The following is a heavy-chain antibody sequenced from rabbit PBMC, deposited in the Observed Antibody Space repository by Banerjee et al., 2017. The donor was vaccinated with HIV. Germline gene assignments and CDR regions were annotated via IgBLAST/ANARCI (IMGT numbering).Heavy chain of an antibody. CDR2: INTSSGNT. J-gene: IGHJ4*01. D-gene: IGHD4-1*01. Sequence: QEQLKETGGGLVQPGGSLTLSCKASGFDFSTYYMSWVRQAPGKGLEWIACINTSSGNTVYASWAKGRFTISKTSSTTVTLQMTSLTAADTATYFCARDLAGVTGWNFNLWGPGTLVTVS. V-gene: IGHV1S45*01. CDR1: GFDFSTYYM. CDR3: ARDLAGVTGWNFNL.